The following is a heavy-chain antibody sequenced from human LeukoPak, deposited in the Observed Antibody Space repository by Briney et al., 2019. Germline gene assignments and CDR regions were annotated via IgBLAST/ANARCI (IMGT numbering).Heavy chain of an antibody. J-gene: IGHJ4*02. CDR2: IIPIFGTA. V-gene: IGHV1-69*13. CDR3: GRVRRDRSGGKILTGYYNPHGVFDY. Sequence: ASVKVSCKASGGTFSSYAISWVRQAPGQGLEWMGGIIPIFGTANYAQKFQGRVTITADESTSTAYMELSRLRSEDTAVNYCGRVRRDRSGGKILTGYYNPHGVFDYWGQGTLVTVSS. CDR1: GGTFSSYA. D-gene: IGHD3-9*01.